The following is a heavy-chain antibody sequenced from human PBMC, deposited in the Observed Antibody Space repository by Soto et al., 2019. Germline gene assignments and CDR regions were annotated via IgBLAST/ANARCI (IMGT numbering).Heavy chain of an antibody. CDR1: GGTFSSYA. CDR2: IIPIFGTA. Sequence: QVQLVQSGAVVKKPGSSVKVSCKASGGTFSSYAISWVRQAPGQGLEWMGGIIPIFGTANYAQKFQGRVTITADESTSTAYMELSSLRSEDTAVYYCASDYYDSSGYTYYGMDVWGQGTTVTVSS. J-gene: IGHJ6*02. D-gene: IGHD3-22*01. CDR3: ASDYYDSSGYTYYGMDV. V-gene: IGHV1-69*01.